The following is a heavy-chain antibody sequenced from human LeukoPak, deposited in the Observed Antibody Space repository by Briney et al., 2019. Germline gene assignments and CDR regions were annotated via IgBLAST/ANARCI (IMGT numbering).Heavy chain of an antibody. J-gene: IGHJ3*02. CDR3: AKYYYGSGDEKALDI. CDR1: GFTFSSYG. D-gene: IGHD3-10*01. V-gene: IGHV3-23*01. CDR2: IGSGYST. Sequence: PGGSLRLSCAASGFTFSSYGMSWVRQAPGEGLEWVSAIGSGYSTYYAHSVTGRFTISRDNSKNTLYLQMNSLRAEDTAVYYCAKYYYGSGDEKALDIWGQGTMVTVSS.